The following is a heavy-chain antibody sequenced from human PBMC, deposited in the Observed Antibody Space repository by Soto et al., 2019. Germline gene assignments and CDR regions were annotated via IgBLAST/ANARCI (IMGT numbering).Heavy chain of an antibody. D-gene: IGHD3-10*01. CDR3: ARDHAPPYGSGRRPLARFDP. V-gene: IGHV3-30-3*01. CDR1: GFTFSSYA. J-gene: IGHJ5*02. Sequence: QVQLVESGGGVVQPGRSLRLSCAASGFTFSSYAMHWVRQAPGKGLEWVAVISYDGSNKYYADSVKGRFTISRDNSKNTLYLQMNSLRAEDTAVYYCARDHAPPYGSGRRPLARFDPWGQGTLVTVSS. CDR2: ISYDGSNK.